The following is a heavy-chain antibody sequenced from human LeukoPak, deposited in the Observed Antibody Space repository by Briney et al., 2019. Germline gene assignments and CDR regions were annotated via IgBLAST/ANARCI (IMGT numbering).Heavy chain of an antibody. D-gene: IGHD3-22*01. V-gene: IGHV3-9*01. J-gene: IGHJ6*02. CDR3: AKVLLGTPSNFDSSGYYWASNYYGMDV. Sequence: GGSLRLSCAASGFTFDDHAMHWVRQSPGKGLEWVSGISWNSGSVGYVDSVKGRFTISRDNAKNSLYLQMNSLRTEDTAVYYCAKVLLGTPSNFDSSGYYWASNYYGMDVWGQGTTVTVSS. CDR2: ISWNSGSV. CDR1: GFTFDDHA.